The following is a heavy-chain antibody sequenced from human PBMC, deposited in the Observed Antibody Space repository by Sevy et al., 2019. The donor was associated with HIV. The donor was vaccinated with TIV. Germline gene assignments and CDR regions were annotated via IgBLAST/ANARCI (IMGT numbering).Heavy chain of an antibody. J-gene: IGHJ4*02. Sequence: GGSLRLSCAAFGFPFSNAWMNWVRQAPGKGLEWVGRIKSKTDGGTTDYEAPLKGRFTISRDDSKNTLYLQMNSLKSEDTAVYYCSTEGLYCSGGSCSSEGFDFWGQGTLVTVSS. CDR3: STEGLYCSGGSCSSEGFDF. CDR1: GFPFSNAW. D-gene: IGHD2-15*01. CDR2: IKSKTDGGTT. V-gene: IGHV3-15*01.